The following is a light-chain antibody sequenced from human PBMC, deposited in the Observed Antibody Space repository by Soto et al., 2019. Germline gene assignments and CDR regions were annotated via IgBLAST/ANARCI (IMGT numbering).Light chain of an antibody. Sequence: QAVVTQEPSLTVSPGGTVTLTCGSSTGDVTSGHYPYWFQQRPGQVPRPLIYDTYNKQSWTPARFSGSLLGGKAALTLSGAQPEDEADYYCLLVIPGGRAFGGGTKLTVL. V-gene: IGLV7-46*01. CDR2: DTY. CDR3: LLVIPGGRA. CDR1: TGDVTSGHY. J-gene: IGLJ2*01.